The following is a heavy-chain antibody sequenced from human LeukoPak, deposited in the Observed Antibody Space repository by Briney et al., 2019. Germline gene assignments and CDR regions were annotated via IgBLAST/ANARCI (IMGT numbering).Heavy chain of an antibody. V-gene: IGHV1-2*02. D-gene: IGHD2-15*01. CDR2: INPNSGGT. CDR3: ARDHCSGGSCYLYYFDY. CDR1: GYTFTGYY. Sequence: ASVKVSCKASGYTFTGYYMHWVRQAPGQGLEWMGWINPNSGGTNYAQKFQGRVTMTRDTSIGTAYMELSRLRSDDTAVYYCARDHCSGGSCYLYYFDYWGQGTLVTVSS. J-gene: IGHJ4*02.